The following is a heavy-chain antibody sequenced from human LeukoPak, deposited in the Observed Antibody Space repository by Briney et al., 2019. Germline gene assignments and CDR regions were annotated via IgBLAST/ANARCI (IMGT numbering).Heavy chain of an antibody. CDR2: IYYSGST. D-gene: IGHD3-22*01. Sequence: PSEILSLTCTVSGGSISSYYWSWIRQPPGKGLEWIGYIYYSGSTNYNPSLKSRVTISVDTSKNQFSLKLSSVTAADTAVYYCAREELGYYYDSSGYFDYWGQGTLVTVSS. CDR1: GGSISSYY. J-gene: IGHJ4*02. CDR3: AREELGYYYDSSGYFDY. V-gene: IGHV4-59*01.